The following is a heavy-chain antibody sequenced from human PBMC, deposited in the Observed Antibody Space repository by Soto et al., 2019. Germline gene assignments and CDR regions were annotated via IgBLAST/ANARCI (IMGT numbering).Heavy chain of an antibody. CDR1: GFTFSSYG. D-gene: IGHD5-12*01. Sequence: PGGSLRLSCAGSGFTFSSYGMHWVRQAPGKGLQWVSVIYSGGAAHYTDSVKGRFIISRDNSKNTLYLQMNSLRTDDTAVYYCARDGYGDPLHYWGQGTPVTVSS. CDR2: IYSGGAA. CDR3: ARDGYGDPLHY. V-gene: IGHV3-53*01. J-gene: IGHJ4*02.